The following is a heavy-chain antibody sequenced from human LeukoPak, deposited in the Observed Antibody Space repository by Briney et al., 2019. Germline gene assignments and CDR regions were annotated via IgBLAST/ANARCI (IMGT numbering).Heavy chain of an antibody. Sequence: SETLSLTCTVSGYSISSGYYWGWIRQPPGKGLEWIGSIYHSGSTYYNPSLKSRVTISVDTSKNQFSLKLSSVTAADTAVYYCARGRRIAAAGTDAFDMWGQGTMVTVSS. J-gene: IGHJ3*02. CDR2: IYHSGST. V-gene: IGHV4-38-2*02. D-gene: IGHD6-13*01. CDR3: ARGRRIAAAGTDAFDM. CDR1: GYSISSGYY.